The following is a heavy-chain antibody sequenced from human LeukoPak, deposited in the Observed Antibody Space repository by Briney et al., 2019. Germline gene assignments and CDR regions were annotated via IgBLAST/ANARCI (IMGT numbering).Heavy chain of an antibody. CDR1: GGTFNNFA. CDR2: IFPAFGTP. Sequence: SVKVSCKASGGTFNNFAICWVRQAPGQGLEWMGGIFPAFGTPTYAQKFQSRVTITADESTRTAHMELSSLRSDDTAVYYCARGPHTSSWYKHAFDIWAQGTMVTVSS. CDR3: ARGPHTSSWYKHAFDI. V-gene: IGHV1-69*13. D-gene: IGHD6-13*01. J-gene: IGHJ3*02.